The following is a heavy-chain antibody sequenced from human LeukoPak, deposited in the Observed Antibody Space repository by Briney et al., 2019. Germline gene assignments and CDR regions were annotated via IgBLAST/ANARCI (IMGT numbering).Heavy chain of an antibody. CDR3: ARHLDYDSGGYFYPYFHD. J-gene: IGHJ4*02. CDR2: FSHSGTT. D-gene: IGHD3-22*01. Sequence: SETLSLTCNVSGYSMRSYYWSWLRQPPGKGLEWIAYFSHSGTTNYNPSLKSRVIISVDTSNHQFSLTLRSVTAADTAVYYCARHLDYDSGGYFYPYFHDWGQGTLVTVSS. V-gene: IGHV4-59*08. CDR1: GYSMRSYY.